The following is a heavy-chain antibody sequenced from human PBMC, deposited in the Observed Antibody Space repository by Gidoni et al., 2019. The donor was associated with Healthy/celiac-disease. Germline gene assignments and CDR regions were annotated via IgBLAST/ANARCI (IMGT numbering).Heavy chain of an antibody. Sequence: EVQLVESGGGLVKPGGSLRLSCAASGFTFSSYSMNWVRQAPGKGLEWVSSISSSSSYIYYADSVKGRFTISRDNAKNSLYLQMNSLRAEDTAVYYCASCPRPNCSGGSCLLDYWGQGTLVTVSS. CDR1: GFTFSSYS. CDR3: ASCPRPNCSGGSCLLDY. D-gene: IGHD2-15*01. V-gene: IGHV3-21*01. J-gene: IGHJ4*02. CDR2: ISSSSSYI.